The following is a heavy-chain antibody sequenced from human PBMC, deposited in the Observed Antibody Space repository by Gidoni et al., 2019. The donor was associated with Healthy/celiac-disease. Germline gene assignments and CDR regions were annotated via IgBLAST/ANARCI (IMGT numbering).Heavy chain of an antibody. CDR2: LSAYKGNT. CDR1: GYPFTSYG. D-gene: IGHD3-3*01. CDR3: ARHTVLEWLLKFDY. J-gene: IGHJ4*02. V-gene: IGHV1-18*01. Sequence: QVQLVQSGAEVKKPGASVKVSCKASGYPFTSYGISWVRQDPGQGLEWMGWLSAYKGNTNYAQKLQGRVTMTTDTSTSTAYMELRSLRSDDTAVYYCARHTVLEWLLKFDYWGQGTLVTVSS.